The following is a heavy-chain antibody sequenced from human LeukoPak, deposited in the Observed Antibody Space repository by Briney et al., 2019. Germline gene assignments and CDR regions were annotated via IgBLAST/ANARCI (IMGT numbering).Heavy chain of an antibody. D-gene: IGHD3-10*01. J-gene: IGHJ4*02. V-gene: IGHV1-69*01. CDR1: GGTFSSYA. CDR2: IIPIFGTA. Sequence: ASVKVSCKASGGTFSSYAISWVRQAPGQGLEWMGGIIPIFGTANYAQKFQGRVTITADESTSTAYMELSSLRSEDTAVYYCAREASGAMGGGVSNWGQGTLVTVSS. CDR3: AREASGAMGGGVSN.